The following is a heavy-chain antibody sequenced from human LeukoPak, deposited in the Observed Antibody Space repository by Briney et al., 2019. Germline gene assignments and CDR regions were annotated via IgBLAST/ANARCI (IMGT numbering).Heavy chain of an antibody. CDR3: AKDLSY. Sequence: PGGSLRLSCAASGFTFSSYGMHWVRQAPGKGLEWVAVISYDGSNKYYADSAKGRFTISRDNSKNTLYLQMNSLRAEDTAVYYCAKDLSYWGQGTLVTVSS. V-gene: IGHV3-30*18. CDR2: ISYDGSNK. J-gene: IGHJ4*02. CDR1: GFTFSSYG.